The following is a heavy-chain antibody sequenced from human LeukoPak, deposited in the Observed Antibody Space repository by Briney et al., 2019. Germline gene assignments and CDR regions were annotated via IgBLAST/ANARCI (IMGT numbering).Heavy chain of an antibody. J-gene: IGHJ4*02. D-gene: IGHD1-26*01. Sequence: PSETLSLTCTVSGGSVSGDSWTWIRQPAGKGLEWIGYIYYTGGTNYNPSLKSRVTISVDTSKNQFSLKLSSVTAADTAVYYCARQGIVGATGYYFDYWGQGTLVTVSS. V-gene: IGHV4-59*08. CDR2: IYYTGGT. CDR1: GGSVSGDS. CDR3: ARQGIVGATGYYFDY.